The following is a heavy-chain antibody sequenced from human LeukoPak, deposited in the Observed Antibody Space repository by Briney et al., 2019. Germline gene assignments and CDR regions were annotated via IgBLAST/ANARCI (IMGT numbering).Heavy chain of an antibody. CDR3: ASPPYGGNGYYFDY. V-gene: IGHV3-30-3*01. Sequence: GGSLRLSCAASGFTFSSYAMPWVRQAPGKGLEWVAVISYDGSNKYYADSVKGRFTISRDNSKNTLYLQMNSLRAEDTAVYYCASPPYGGNGYYFDYWGQGTLVTVSS. CDR1: GFTFSSYA. CDR2: ISYDGSNK. J-gene: IGHJ4*02. D-gene: IGHD4-23*01.